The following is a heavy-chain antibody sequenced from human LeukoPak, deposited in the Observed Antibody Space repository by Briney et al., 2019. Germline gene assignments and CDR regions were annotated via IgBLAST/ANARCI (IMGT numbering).Heavy chain of an antibody. J-gene: IGHJ6*04. D-gene: IGHD2-8*01. V-gene: IGHV5-51*01. CDR3: ARQNGQIDV. CDR2: VYPGDSDT. Sequence: GESLKISCEASGYRFTTYWIAWVRQMPGKGLEWMGIVYPGDSDTRYSPSFQGQVTISADKSISTAYLQWSSLKASDTAMYCCARQNGQIDVWGKGTTVTVSS. CDR1: GYRFTTYW.